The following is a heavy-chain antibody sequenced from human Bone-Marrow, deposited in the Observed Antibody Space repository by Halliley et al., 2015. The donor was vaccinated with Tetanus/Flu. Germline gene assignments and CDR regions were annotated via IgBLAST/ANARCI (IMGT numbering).Heavy chain of an antibody. CDR1: GYRFDSHG. CDR2: INVADGYT. CDR3: ARERAPIVPALIYRPNWFAP. V-gene: IGHV1-3*01. D-gene: IGHD2-2*01. J-gene: IGHJ5*02. Sequence: QMQLVQSGAEVKKSGASVKVSCKASGYRFDSHGIHWLRQAPGQGLEWMGWINVADGYTRYSQRFQGRVTITRDTSASTAFVELRSLRSEDTAVYYCARERAPIVPALIYRPNWFAPWGQGTLVTVSS.